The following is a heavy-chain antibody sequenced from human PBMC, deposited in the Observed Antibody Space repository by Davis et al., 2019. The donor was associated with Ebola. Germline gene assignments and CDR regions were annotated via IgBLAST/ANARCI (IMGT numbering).Heavy chain of an antibody. D-gene: IGHD4-17*01. V-gene: IGHV3-9*01. CDR3: AKDNTYDYADYGALDV. CDR1: GFTFDEYA. J-gene: IGHJ6*02. Sequence: GGSLRLSCAASGFTFDEYAIHWVRQAAGKGLEWVSGISWNSGNIAYADSVKGRFTISRDNAKNSLYLQMNSLRSEDTALYFCAKDNTYDYADYGALDVWGQGTTVTVSS. CDR2: ISWNSGNI.